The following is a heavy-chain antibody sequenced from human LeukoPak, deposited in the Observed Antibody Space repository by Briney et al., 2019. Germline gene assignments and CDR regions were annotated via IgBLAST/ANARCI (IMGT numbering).Heavy chain of an antibody. J-gene: IGHJ4*02. V-gene: IGHV3-7*01. CDR1: GLTFSRYW. CDR2: IKKDGSEK. D-gene: IGHD3-10*01. CDR3: ARLLVYNSGGETFDY. Sequence: PGGSLRLSCAASGLTFSRYWMSWVRQAPGKGLERVANIKKDGSEKYYVDSVKGRFTISRDNAKNSLYLQMNSLRAEDTAVYYCARLLVYNSGGETFDYWGPGTLVTVSS.